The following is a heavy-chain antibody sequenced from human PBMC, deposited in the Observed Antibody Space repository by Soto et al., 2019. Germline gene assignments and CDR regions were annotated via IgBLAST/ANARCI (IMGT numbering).Heavy chain of an antibody. V-gene: IGHV2-5*02. CDR1: GFSLSTSGVG. CDR3: ALTDCGSGSYYNVRWFDP. Sequence: QITLKESGPTLVKPTQTLTLTCTFSGFSLSTSGVGVGWIRQPPGKALEWLALIYWDDDKHNSPSLKSRLTITKETPKNHVLRTSPNMDPVDTATYYCALTDCGSGSYYNVRWFDPLGQGTLVTVFS. D-gene: IGHD3-10*01. CDR2: IYWDDDK. J-gene: IGHJ5*02.